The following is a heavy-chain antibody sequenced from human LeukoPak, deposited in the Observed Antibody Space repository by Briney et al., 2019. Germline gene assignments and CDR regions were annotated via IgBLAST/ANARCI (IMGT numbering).Heavy chain of an antibody. D-gene: IGHD5-18*01. Sequence: PSETLSLTCAVYGGSFSGYYWGWIRQPPGKGLEWIGEINHSGSTNYNPSLKSRVTISVDTSKNQFSLKLSSVTAADTAVYYCARGVYSYGWMVDYWGQGTLVTVSS. CDR1: GGSFSGYY. V-gene: IGHV4-34*01. J-gene: IGHJ4*02. CDR2: INHSGST. CDR3: ARGVYSYGWMVDY.